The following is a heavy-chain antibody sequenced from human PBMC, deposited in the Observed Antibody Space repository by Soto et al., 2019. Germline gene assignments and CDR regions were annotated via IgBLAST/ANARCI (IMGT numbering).Heavy chain of an antibody. CDR3: ARAWPSVDSYGSGVMDV. D-gene: IGHD5-18*01. Sequence: QVQLQESGPGLVKPSVTLSVTCAVSGGSIISSNWWNWIRQPPGKGLEWIGEIYHSGSTNYNPSLRSRVTITLDKSKNQFSLRVKSVTAAESAEYYWARAWPSVDSYGSGVMDVWGQGTTVTVSS. CDR2: IYHSGST. CDR1: GGSIISSNW. V-gene: IGHV4-4*02. J-gene: IGHJ6*02.